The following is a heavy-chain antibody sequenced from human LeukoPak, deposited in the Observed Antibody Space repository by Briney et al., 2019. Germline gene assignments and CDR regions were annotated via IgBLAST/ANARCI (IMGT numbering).Heavy chain of an antibody. CDR3: AKDLYSSGWYNYFDP. D-gene: IGHD6-19*01. Sequence: GGSLRLSCAASGFSISTYGMHWVRQAPGKGLEWVAMISHDGSEKYYVDSAKGRFTISRDNSKNTLYLQMNSLRGEDTAMYYCAKDLYSSGWYNYFDPWGQGTLVAVSS. J-gene: IGHJ5*02. CDR2: ISHDGSEK. CDR1: GFSISTYG. V-gene: IGHV3-30*18.